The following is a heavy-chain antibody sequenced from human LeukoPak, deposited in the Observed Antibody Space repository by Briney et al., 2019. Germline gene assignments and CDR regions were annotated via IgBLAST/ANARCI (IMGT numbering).Heavy chain of an antibody. D-gene: IGHD1-20*01. Sequence: ASVKVSCKASGYTLTNYYMHWVRQAPGQGLEWMGIIRPSGGGTGHAQKFQGRVTMTTDTSTNTVYLELNSLRSEDTAIYYCARITSNDGFDIWGQGTMVTVSS. CDR2: IRPSGGGT. J-gene: IGHJ3*02. CDR3: ARITSNDGFDI. V-gene: IGHV1-46*01. CDR1: GYTLTNYY.